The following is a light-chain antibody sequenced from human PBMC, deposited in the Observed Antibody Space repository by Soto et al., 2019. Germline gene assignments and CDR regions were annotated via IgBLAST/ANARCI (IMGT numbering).Light chain of an antibody. CDR3: QQSYSTPRT. CDR1: QSISSY. CDR2: AAS. J-gene: IGKJ1*01. V-gene: IGKV1-39*01. Sequence: DIQMTQSPSSLSASVGVRVTITCRASQSISSYLNWYQQKPGKAPKLLIYAASSLQSGVPSRFSGSRSGTDFTLTISSLQPEDFATYYCQQSYSTPRTFGQGTKVEIK.